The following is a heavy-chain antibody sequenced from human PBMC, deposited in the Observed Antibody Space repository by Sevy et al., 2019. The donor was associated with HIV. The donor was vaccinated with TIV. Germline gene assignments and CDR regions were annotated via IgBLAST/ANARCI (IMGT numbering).Heavy chain of an antibody. V-gene: IGHV3-48*01. D-gene: IGHD3-3*01. Sequence: GGSLRLSCAASGFTFSSYSMNWVRQAPGKGLEWISYISSSSSTIYYADSVTGRFTISRDKAKNSLYLQMNSLRAEDTAVYYCARRATIFGVVIDDAFDIWGQGTMVTVSS. J-gene: IGHJ3*02. CDR2: ISSSSSTI. CDR1: GFTFSSYS. CDR3: ARRATIFGVVIDDAFDI.